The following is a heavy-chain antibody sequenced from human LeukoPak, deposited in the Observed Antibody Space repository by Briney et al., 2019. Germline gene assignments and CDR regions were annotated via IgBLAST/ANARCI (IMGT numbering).Heavy chain of an antibody. Sequence: GASVKVSCKASGGTISSYAISWVRQAPGQGLEWMGGIIPIFGTANYAQKFQGRVTITADESTSTAYMELSSLRSEDTAVYYCARSIVVVTVSYYFDYWGQGTLVTVSS. D-gene: IGHD3-22*01. CDR2: IIPIFGTA. CDR1: GGTISSYA. CDR3: ARSIVVVTVSYYFDY. J-gene: IGHJ4*02. V-gene: IGHV1-69*13.